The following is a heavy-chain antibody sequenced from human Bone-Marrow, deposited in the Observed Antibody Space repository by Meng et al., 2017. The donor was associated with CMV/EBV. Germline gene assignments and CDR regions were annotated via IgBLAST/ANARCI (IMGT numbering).Heavy chain of an antibody. CDR1: GFTFSSYS. CDR2: ISGSGGST. CDR3: APRAVVRGVRVGLNWFDP. J-gene: IGHJ5*02. Sequence: GGSLRLSCAASGFTFSSYSMSWVRQAPGKGLEGVSAISGSGGSTYYADSVKGRFTISRDNSKNTLYLQMNSLRAEDTAVYYGAPRAVVRGVRVGLNWFDPWGQGTLVTVSS. D-gene: IGHD3-10*01. V-gene: IGHV3-23*01.